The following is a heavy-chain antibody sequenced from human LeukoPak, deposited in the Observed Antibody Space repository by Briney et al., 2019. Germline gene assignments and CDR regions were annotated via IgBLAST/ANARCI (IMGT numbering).Heavy chain of an antibody. CDR2: IYITGST. CDR3: ASDGYCSSTSCYRGFVP. Sequence: SETLSLTCTVSGGSISSYYWSWFRQPAGKGLEWIGRIYITGSTNYNPSLKSRVTISVDTSKNQFSLKLSSVTAADTAVYYCASDGYCSSTSCYRGFVPWGQGTLVTVSS. J-gene: IGHJ5*02. D-gene: IGHD2-2*01. V-gene: IGHV4-4*07. CDR1: GGSISSYY.